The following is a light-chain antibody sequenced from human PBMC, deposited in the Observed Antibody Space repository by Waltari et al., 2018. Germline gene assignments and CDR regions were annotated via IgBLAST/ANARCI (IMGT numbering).Light chain of an antibody. CDR3: SSYTSSNTWV. V-gene: IGLV2-18*02. CDR2: EVS. Sequence: QSALTQPPSVSGSPGHSVTISCTGTSSDVGTYNRVPWYQQPPGTAPKLMLYEVSRRPSGVPNRFSGSKSGNTASLTISGLQTEDEADYYCSSYTSSNTWVFGGGTKLTVL. CDR1: SSDVGTYNR. J-gene: IGLJ3*02.